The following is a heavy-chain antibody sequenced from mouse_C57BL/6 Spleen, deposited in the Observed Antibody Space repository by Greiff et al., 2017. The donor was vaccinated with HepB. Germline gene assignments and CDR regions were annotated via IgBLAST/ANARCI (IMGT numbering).Heavy chain of an antibody. V-gene: IGHV1-69*01. CDR3: ARSGYGSSLRFAY. CDR2: IDPSDSYT. CDR1: GYTFTSYW. J-gene: IGHJ3*01. Sequence: QVQLQQPGAELVMPGASVKLSCKASGYTFTSYWMHWVKQRPGQGLEWIGEIDPSDSYTNYNQKFKGKSTLTVDKSSSTAYMQLSRLTSEDSAVYYCARSGYGSSLRFAYWGQGTLVTVSA. D-gene: IGHD1-1*01.